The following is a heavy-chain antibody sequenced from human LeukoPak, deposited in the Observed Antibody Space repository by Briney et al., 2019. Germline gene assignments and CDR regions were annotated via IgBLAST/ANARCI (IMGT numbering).Heavy chain of an antibody. CDR3: ARQNYGAAPLRY. Sequence: SVTLSLTCTVSVGSISSYYWICIRQPAGKGLEGIGRIYTSGSTNYNPSLKGRVTMSVDTSKNQFSLKLSPVTAADTAVYYCARQNYGAAPLRYWGQGTLVTVSS. CDR2: IYTSGST. D-gene: IGHD4/OR15-4a*01. V-gene: IGHV4-4*07. J-gene: IGHJ4*02. CDR1: VGSISSYY.